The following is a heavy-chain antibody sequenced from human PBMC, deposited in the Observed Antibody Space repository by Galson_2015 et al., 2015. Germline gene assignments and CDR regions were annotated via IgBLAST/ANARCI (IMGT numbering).Heavy chain of an antibody. V-gene: IGHV3-30*18. CDR2: MSYDGGSK. J-gene: IGHJ6*02. Sequence: SLRLSCAASGFPFGTYGMHWVRQAPGKGLEWVAIMSYDGGSKYYADSVKGRFTISRDNSKNTLFLQMNNLRAEDTAVYYCAKVLWSGYDRVGYYYYVMDVWGQGTTVTVSS. CDR1: GFPFGTYG. CDR3: AKVLWSGYDRVGYYYYVMDV. D-gene: IGHD3-3*01.